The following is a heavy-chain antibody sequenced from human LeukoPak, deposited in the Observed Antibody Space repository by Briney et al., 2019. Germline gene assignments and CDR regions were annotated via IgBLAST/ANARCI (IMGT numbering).Heavy chain of an antibody. D-gene: IGHD5-18*01. CDR1: GFTFFTHA. Sequence: PGGSLRLSCAASGFTFFTHAMSWVRQAPGKGLEWDITISGSASSTYYADSVKGRFTISRDNSNNTLSLQMISLRAEDTAKYYFAKGGNSYGFLFDNWGQGTLVTVSS. J-gene: IGHJ4*02. V-gene: IGHV3-23*01. CDR2: ISGSASST. CDR3: AKGGNSYGFLFDN.